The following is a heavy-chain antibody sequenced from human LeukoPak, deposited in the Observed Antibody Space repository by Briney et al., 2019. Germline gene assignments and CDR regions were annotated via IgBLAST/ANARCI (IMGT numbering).Heavy chain of an antibody. Sequence: ASVKVSCKASGYTFTSYGISWVRQAPGQGLEWMGWISAYNGNTNYAQKLQGRVTMTTDTSTSTAYMELRSLRSDDTAVYYCAREYLTSVTTLSVFYYYYGMDVWGQGTTVTVSS. CDR3: AREYLTSVTTLSVFYYYYGMDV. CDR2: ISAYNGNT. V-gene: IGHV1-18*01. J-gene: IGHJ6*02. D-gene: IGHD4-17*01. CDR1: GYTFTSYG.